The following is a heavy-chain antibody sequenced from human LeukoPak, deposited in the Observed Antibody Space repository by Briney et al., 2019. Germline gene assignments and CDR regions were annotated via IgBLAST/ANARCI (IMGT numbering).Heavy chain of an antibody. J-gene: IGHJ4*02. CDR1: GFTLSSYG. CDR3: ARYSGYDSRFDY. V-gene: IGHV3-23*01. D-gene: IGHD5-12*01. CDR2: ISGSGGST. Sequence: PGGSLRLACPAAGFTLSSYGMSSVRQAPGKGLEWDSAISGSGGSTTYAHSVKGRFTTSRNNPKHTLYLQMNSLRAAHTSMYYWARYSGYDSRFDYWGQGTLVTVS.